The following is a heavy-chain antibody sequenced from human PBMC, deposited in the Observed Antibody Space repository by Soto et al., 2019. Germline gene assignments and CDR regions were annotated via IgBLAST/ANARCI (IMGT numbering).Heavy chain of an antibody. CDR1: GFTFSSYG. V-gene: IGHV3-30*03. D-gene: IGHD4-4*01. CDR3: ATRDVTTSYGRDV. CDR2: ISYDGSNK. Sequence: QVQLVESGGGVVQPGRSLRLSCAASGFTFSSYGMHWVRQAPGKGLEWVAVISYDGSNKYYADSVKGRFTISRDNSKNTLYLQMNSLRAEDTAVYYCATRDVTTSYGRDVWGQGTRVTVSS. J-gene: IGHJ6*02.